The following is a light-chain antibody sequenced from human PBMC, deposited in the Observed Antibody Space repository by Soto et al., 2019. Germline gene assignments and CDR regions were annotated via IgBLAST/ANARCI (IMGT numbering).Light chain of an antibody. CDR3: MQGTHWPIT. Sequence: DAVMTQSPLSLHVTLGQQGSISCSSNESFVNSDGIAYFSWFQQRPGRSQRRLIYKAYNRDSGVPARFSGSGSGTDFALKISRVEAEDVGVYYCMQGTHWPITFGQWPRLEIK. V-gene: IGKV2-30*01. J-gene: IGKJ5*01. CDR2: KAY. CDR1: ESFVNSDGIAY.